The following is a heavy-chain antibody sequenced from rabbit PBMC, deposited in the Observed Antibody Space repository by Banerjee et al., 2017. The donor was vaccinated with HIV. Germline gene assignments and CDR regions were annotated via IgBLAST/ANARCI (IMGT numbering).Heavy chain of an antibody. V-gene: IGHV1S45*01. J-gene: IGHJ4*01. CDR3: ARDGVGYTFDLEL. D-gene: IGHD3-1*01. Sequence: QEQLVEYGGDLVKPGASLTLTCTASGFSFSNNYFMCWVRQAPGKGLEWIACIDTGTGDTYYASWAKGRFTISKTSSTTVTLQMTSLTVADTATYFCARDGVGYTFDLELWGQGTLVTVS. CDR2: IDTGTGDT. CDR1: GFSFSNNYF.